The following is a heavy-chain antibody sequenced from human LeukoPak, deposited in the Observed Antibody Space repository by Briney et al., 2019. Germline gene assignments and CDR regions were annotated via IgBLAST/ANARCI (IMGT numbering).Heavy chain of an antibody. D-gene: IGHD6-13*01. J-gene: IGHJ4*02. CDR3: ARVSDLAAAGTYDY. CDR2: IHYSGSSGST. V-gene: IGHV4-59*02. CDR1: GGSVTSYY. Sequence: SETLSLTCTVSGGSVTSYYWSWIRLPPGKGLEWIGNIHYSGSSGSTNYNPSLKSRVTTSVDTSTNQLSLRLSSVTAADTAVYYCARVSDLAAAGTYDYWGQGTLVTVSS.